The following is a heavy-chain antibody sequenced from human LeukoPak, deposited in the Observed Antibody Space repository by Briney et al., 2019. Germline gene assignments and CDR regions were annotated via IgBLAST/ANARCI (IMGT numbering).Heavy chain of an antibody. V-gene: IGHV3-48*04. Sequence: GGSLRLSCAASGFTFSSYTMNWVRQAPGKGLEWVSYISSSSNTIYYADSVKGRFTISRDNAKNSLYLQMNSLRAEDTAVYYCASPYSSGWYWYYWGQGTLVTVSS. CDR1: GFTFSSYT. CDR3: ASPYSSGWYWYY. J-gene: IGHJ4*02. CDR2: ISSSSNTI. D-gene: IGHD6-19*01.